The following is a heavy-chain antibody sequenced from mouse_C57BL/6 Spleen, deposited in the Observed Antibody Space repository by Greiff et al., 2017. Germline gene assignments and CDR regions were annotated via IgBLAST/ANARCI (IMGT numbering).Heavy chain of an antibody. D-gene: IGHD1-1*01. CDR2: INPSSGYT. CDR1: GYTFTSYT. CDR3: ARSVYYYGSSYGWYFDG. J-gene: IGHJ1*03. Sequence: VQLQQSGAELARPGASVKMSCKASGYTFTSYTMHWVKQRPGQGLEWIGYINPSSGYTKYNQKFKDKATLTADKSSSTAYMQLSSLTSEDSAVYDCARSVYYYGSSYGWYFDGWGTGTTVTVSS. V-gene: IGHV1-4*01.